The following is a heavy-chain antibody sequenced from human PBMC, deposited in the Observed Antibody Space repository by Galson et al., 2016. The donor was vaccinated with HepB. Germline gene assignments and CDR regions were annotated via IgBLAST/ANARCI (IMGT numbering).Heavy chain of an antibody. D-gene: IGHD3-10*01. J-gene: IGHJ5*02. CDR1: GGSFSDCY. Sequence: SETLSLTCAVYGGSFSDCYWSWIRQFPGKGLEWIGEINHSGSTYYNPSLKSRVTISVDPSKSQFSLYLNSLTAADTAIYYCAIRPGRNPILRGFFSTWFDPWGQGTLVTVSS. CDR2: INHSGST. V-gene: IGHV4-34*01. CDR3: AIRPGRNPILRGFFSTWFDP.